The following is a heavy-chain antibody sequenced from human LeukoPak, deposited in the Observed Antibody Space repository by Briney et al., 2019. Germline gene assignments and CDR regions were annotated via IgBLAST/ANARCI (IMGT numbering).Heavy chain of an antibody. D-gene: IGHD3-3*01. CDR3: AKDPSITIFGVGHPRDY. J-gene: IGHJ4*02. CDR2: ISGSGGST. Sequence: GGSLRLSCAASGFTFSSYAMSWVRQAPGKGLEWVSAISGSGGSTYYADSVKGRFTISRDNSKNTLYLQMNSLRAEDTAVYYCAKDPSITIFGVGHPRDYWGQGTLVTVSS. V-gene: IGHV3-23*01. CDR1: GFTFSSYA.